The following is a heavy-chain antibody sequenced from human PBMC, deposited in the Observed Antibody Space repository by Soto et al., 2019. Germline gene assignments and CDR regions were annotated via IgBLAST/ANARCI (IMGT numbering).Heavy chain of an antibody. CDR3: ARSAGWYAVHS. CDR2: VFHTGTT. V-gene: IGHV4-4*02. D-gene: IGHD6-19*01. Sequence: QVQLQESGPGLVKPSGTLSLTCAVSGDSVSSPYYWCWVRQPPGKGLEWIGEVFHTGTTSYNPSLVSRVTISIDRSINRFSLDLSSVTAADTAVYYCARSAGWYAVHSWGPGTLVIVSS. CDR1: GDSVSSPYY. J-gene: IGHJ4*02.